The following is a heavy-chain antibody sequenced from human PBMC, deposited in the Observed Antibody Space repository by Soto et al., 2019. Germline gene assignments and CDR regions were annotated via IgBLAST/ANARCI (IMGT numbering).Heavy chain of an antibody. Sequence: EVQLVESGGGLVKPGGSLRLSCAASGFTFSSYSMNWVRQAPGKGLEWVSSISSSSSYIYYADSVKGRFTISRDNAKNSLYLQMNSLRAEDTAVYYCAAFSARLDAFDIWGQGTMVTVSS. D-gene: IGHD6-19*01. CDR3: AAFSARLDAFDI. J-gene: IGHJ3*02. CDR1: GFTFSSYS. CDR2: ISSSSSYI. V-gene: IGHV3-21*01.